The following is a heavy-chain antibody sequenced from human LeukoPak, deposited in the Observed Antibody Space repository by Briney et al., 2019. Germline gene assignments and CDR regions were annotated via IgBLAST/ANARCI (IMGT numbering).Heavy chain of an antibody. CDR2: ISGRGGST. CDR3: ASYYYDSSGYYPYFDY. J-gene: IGHJ4*02. D-gene: IGHD3-22*01. Sequence: GGSLRLSCAASGFTFSSFAMSWVRQAPGQGLEWVSTISGRGGSTYYADSVKGRFTISRDNSKNTLYLQMNSLRAEDTAVYFCASYYYDSSGYYPYFDYWGQGTLVTVSS. CDR1: GFTFSSFA. V-gene: IGHV3-23*01.